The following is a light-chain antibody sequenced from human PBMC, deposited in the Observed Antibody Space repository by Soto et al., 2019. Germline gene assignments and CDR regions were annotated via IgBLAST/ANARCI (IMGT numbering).Light chain of an antibody. Sequence: QSALTQPASVSGSPGQSITISCTGTSSDVGSYNLVSWYQQHPGKAPKLMIYEGSKRPSGVSNRCSGSKSGNTASLTISGLEADDEPGDCCVAYAGSGTFVVFGGGTQPAVL. CDR2: EGS. V-gene: IGLV2-23*03. CDR1: SSDVGSYNL. CDR3: VAYAGSGTFVV. J-gene: IGLJ2*01.